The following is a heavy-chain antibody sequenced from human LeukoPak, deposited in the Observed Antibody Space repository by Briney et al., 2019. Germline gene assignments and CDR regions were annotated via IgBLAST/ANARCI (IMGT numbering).Heavy chain of an antibody. J-gene: IGHJ4*02. CDR1: GFTFSNYG. V-gene: IGHV3-33*01. Sequence: QPRRSLRLSCAASGFTFSNYGMHWVRQAPGKGLEWVAVIWYDGSDEYYADSVKGRFTIFRDNRRNTLYLQMNSLRAEDTAVYSCARDHSGTQDYWGQGTLVTVSS. CDR2: IWYDGSDE. CDR3: ARDHSGTQDY.